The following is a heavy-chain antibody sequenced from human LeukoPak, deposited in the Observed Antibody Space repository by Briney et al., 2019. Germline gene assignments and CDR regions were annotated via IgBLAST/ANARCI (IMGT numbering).Heavy chain of an antibody. CDR2: ISYDGSNK. V-gene: IGHV3-30-3*01. Sequence: GGSLRLSCAASGFTFSSYAMHWVRQAPGKGLEWVAVISYDGSNKYYADSVKGRFTISRDNSKNTLFLQMNSLRAEDTAVYYCTTDPPSTVITPYYFDYWGQGTLVTVSS. CDR3: TTDPPSTVITPYYFDY. J-gene: IGHJ4*02. CDR1: GFTFSSYA. D-gene: IGHD4-23*01.